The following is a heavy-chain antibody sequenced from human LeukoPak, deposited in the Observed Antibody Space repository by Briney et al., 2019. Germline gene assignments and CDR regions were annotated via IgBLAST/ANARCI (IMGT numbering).Heavy chain of an antibody. Sequence: TETLSLTCAVYGGSFSGYYWSWIRQPPGKGLEWIGEINHSGSTNYNPSLKSRVTISVDTSKNQFSLRLESVTAADTALYYCARHVLLWLGEHNYAFDIWGRGTMVAVSS. CDR2: INHSGST. CDR1: GGSFSGYY. CDR3: ARHVLLWLGEHNYAFDI. V-gene: IGHV4-34*01. D-gene: IGHD3-10*01. J-gene: IGHJ3*02.